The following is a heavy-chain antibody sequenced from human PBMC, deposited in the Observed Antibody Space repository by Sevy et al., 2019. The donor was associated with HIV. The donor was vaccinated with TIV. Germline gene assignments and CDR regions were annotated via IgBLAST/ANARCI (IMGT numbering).Heavy chain of an antibody. CDR2: IYYNGHI. Sequence: LSLTCTVSGGSITSLYWNWIRQPPGKGLGWIANIYYNGHINDNPSLKSRVTLALDTSKNQCSPRLSSVTAADTAMYYCAGENAWGRGYSWGQGTLVTVSS. J-gene: IGHJ4*02. V-gene: IGHV4-59*08. CDR1: GGSITSLY. D-gene: IGHD1-26*01. CDR3: AGENAWGRGYS.